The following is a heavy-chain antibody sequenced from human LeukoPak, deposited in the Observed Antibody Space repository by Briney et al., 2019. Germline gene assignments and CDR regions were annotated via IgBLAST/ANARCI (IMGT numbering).Heavy chain of an antibody. CDR1: GFTFSSYA. J-gene: IGHJ6*02. CDR3: ARGTPPNYYYYGMDV. V-gene: IGHV3-30*04. CDR2: ISYDGSNK. Sequence: PGGSLRLSCAASGFTFSSYAMRWVRQAPGKWLEWVAVISYDGSNKYYADSVKGRFTISRDNSKNTLYLQMNSLRAEDTAVYYCARGTPPNYYYYGMDVWGQGTTVTVSS.